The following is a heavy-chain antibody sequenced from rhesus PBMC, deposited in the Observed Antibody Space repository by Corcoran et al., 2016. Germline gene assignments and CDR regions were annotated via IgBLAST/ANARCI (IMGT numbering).Heavy chain of an antibody. CDR2: IYGSSTIT. D-gene: IGHD6-31*01. CDR3: AREGIAAAGTFDY. CDR1: GGSISDSYR. Sequence: QVQLQESGPGVVKPSETLSLTCAVSGGSISDSYRWSWIRQPPGKGLEWIGYIYGSSTITNSTPSLKSRVTSSKDTSKNQFSLKLSSVTAADTAVYYCAREGIAAAGTFDYWGQGVLVTVSS. J-gene: IGHJ4*01. V-gene: IGHV4S10*01.